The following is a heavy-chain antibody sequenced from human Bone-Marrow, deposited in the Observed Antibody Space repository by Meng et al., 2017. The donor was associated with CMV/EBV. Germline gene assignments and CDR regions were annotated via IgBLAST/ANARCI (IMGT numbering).Heavy chain of an antibody. CDR3: ARDQYYYDSSGSPTATYYYYGMDV. CDR1: GFTFSSYA. CDR2: ISYDGSNK. J-gene: IGHJ6*02. Sequence: GESLKISCAASGFTFSSYAMHWVRQAPGKGLEWVAVISYDGSNKYYADSVKGRFTISRDNSKNTLYLQMNSLRAEDTAVYYCARDQYYYDSSGSPTATYYYYGMDVWGQGTTVTASS. D-gene: IGHD3-22*01. V-gene: IGHV3-30*04.